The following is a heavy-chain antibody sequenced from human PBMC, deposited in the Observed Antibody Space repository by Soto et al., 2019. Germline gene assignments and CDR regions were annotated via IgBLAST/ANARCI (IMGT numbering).Heavy chain of an antibody. CDR3: ANFSGISDSSGYGHLGY. CDR1: GFTFSSYA. J-gene: IGHJ4*02. V-gene: IGHV3-23*01. Sequence: PGWSLRLSCAASGFTFSSYAMSWLRQAPGKGLEWVSAISASGRSTYYALAATGRFTISRGNSKNTTYLQMYSLRVEDTAVYYCANFSGISDSSGYGHLGYWGQGTLVTVSS. CDR2: ISASGRST. D-gene: IGHD3-22*01.